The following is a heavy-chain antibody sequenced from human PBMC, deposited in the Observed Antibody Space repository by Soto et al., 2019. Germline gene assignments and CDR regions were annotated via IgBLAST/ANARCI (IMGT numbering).Heavy chain of an antibody. D-gene: IGHD3-22*01. J-gene: IGHJ4*02. V-gene: IGHV3-30*18. CDR3: AKDRARYYYDSSGYLPGDY. CDR2: ISYDGSNK. CDR1: GFTFSSYG. Sequence: QVQLVESGGGVVQPGRSLRLSCAASGFTFSSYGMHWVRQAPGKGLEWVAVISYDGSNKYYADSVKGRFTISRDNSKNTLYLQMNSLRAEDTAVYYCAKDRARYYYDSSGYLPGDYWGQGTLVTVSS.